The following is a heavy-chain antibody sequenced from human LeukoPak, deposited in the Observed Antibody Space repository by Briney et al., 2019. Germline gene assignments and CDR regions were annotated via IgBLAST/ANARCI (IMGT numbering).Heavy chain of an antibody. CDR3: ARAGNLYGSGSYYSDY. V-gene: IGHV3-30-3*01. D-gene: IGHD3-10*01. Sequence: GGSLRLSCVASGFTFRNYVMSWVRQAPGKGLEWVAVISYDGSNKYYADSVKGRFTISRDNSKNTLYLQMNSLRAEDTAVYYCARAGNLYGSGSYYSDYWGQGTLVTVSS. CDR1: GFTFRNYV. J-gene: IGHJ4*02. CDR2: ISYDGSNK.